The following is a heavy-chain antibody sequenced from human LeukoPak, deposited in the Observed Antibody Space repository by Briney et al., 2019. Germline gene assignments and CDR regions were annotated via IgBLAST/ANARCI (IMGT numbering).Heavy chain of an antibody. D-gene: IGHD3-22*01. CDR3: ARHYNDRSGYYHFDH. Sequence: SETLSLTCTVSGGSISGYYWSWIRQPPGKGLEWIGYIYYSGNTNYNPSLKSRVTISVDTSRNKFSLKLTSVTAADTAVYYCARHYNDRSGYYHFDHWGQGTLVTVSS. J-gene: IGHJ4*02. V-gene: IGHV4-59*08. CDR2: IYYSGNT. CDR1: GGSISGYY.